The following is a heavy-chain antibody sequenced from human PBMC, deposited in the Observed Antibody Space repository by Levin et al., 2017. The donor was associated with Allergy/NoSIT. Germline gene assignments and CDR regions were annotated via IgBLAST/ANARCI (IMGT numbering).Heavy chain of an antibody. CDR1: GFSLSTSGVG. CDR3: AHIRRLAAAGRQIWFDP. J-gene: IGHJ5*02. Sequence: SGPTLVKPTQTLTLTCTFSGFSLSTSGVGVGWIRQPPGKALEWLALIYWDDDKRYSPSLKSRLTITKDTSKNQVVLTMTNMDPVGTATYYCAHIRRLAAAGRQIWFDPWGQGTLVTVSS. V-gene: IGHV2-5*02. CDR2: IYWDDDK. D-gene: IGHD6-13*01.